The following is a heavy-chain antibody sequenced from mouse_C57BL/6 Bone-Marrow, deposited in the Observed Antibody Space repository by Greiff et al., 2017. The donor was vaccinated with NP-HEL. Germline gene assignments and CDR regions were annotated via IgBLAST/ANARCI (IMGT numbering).Heavy chain of an antibody. Sequence: EVQLQQSGAELVKPGASVKLSCTASGFNIKDYYMHWVKQRTEQGLEWIGRIDPEDGDTKYAPKFQGKATITADTSSNTAYLQLSSLTSEDTAVYYCARSPYYSNFYAMDYWGQGTSVTVSS. CDR1: GFNIKDYY. D-gene: IGHD2-5*01. J-gene: IGHJ4*01. CDR2: IDPEDGDT. CDR3: ARSPYYSNFYAMDY. V-gene: IGHV14-2*01.